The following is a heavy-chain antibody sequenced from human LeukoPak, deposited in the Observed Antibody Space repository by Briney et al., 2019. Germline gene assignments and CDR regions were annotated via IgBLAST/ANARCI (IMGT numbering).Heavy chain of an antibody. CDR3: ARAHASGWYYFDY. V-gene: IGHV3-30-3*01. J-gene: IGHJ4*02. D-gene: IGHD6-19*01. CDR2: ILSDGSNK. Sequence: GRSLRLSCAAAGFTFSSYAMHWVRQAPDKGLEWVAVILSDGSNKYYADSVKGRVTISRDNSKNTLYLQMNSLRGEDTAVYYCARAHASGWYYFDYWGQGTLVTVSS. CDR1: GFTFSSYA.